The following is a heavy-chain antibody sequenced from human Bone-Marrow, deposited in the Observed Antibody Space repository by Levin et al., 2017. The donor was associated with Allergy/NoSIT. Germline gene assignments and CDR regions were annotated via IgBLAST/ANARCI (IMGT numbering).Heavy chain of an antibody. D-gene: IGHD5-18*01. CDR3: STHAHIQLGLRGAGGYFDY. CDR2: INDSGGDT. J-gene: IGHJ4*02. CDR1: GFTFSSYA. Sequence: GESLKISCAASGFTFSSYAMSWVRQAPGKGLEWVSSINDSGGDTYYADSVKGRFTISRDNSKNTLFLQMNSLRVEDTAGYDCSTHAHIQLGLRGAGGYFDYWGQGTLVPVSS. V-gene: IGHV3-23*01.